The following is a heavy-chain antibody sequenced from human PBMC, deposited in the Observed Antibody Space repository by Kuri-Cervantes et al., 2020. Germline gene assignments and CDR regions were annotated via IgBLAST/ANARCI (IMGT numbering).Heavy chain of an antibody. J-gene: IGHJ3*02. Sequence: ASVKVSCKASGYAFINHGITWVRQAPGQGLEWMGWISIYNGHTNYAQKFQDRVTMTTDTSTSTAYMELTSLTSDDTAVYYCATDSAPFHSDAFDIWGQGTMVTVSS. D-gene: IGHD2-15*01. CDR2: ISIYNGHT. CDR3: ATDSAPFHSDAFDI. V-gene: IGHV1-18*01. CDR1: GYAFINHG.